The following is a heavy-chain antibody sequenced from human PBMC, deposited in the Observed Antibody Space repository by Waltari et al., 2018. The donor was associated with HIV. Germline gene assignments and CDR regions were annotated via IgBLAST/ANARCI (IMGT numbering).Heavy chain of an antibody. CDR1: GYNFTNYW. Sequence: EVQLVPSVAEAKKPGESLKLSCKGSGYNFTNYWIGGLRQRPGQGLEWMGIIYPGDSDTTYSPSFQGQVTISADKSISTAYLQWSSLKASDTAMYYCARQVRGAAAGRTLGYFYSYGLDVWGQGTTVTVSS. D-gene: IGHD6-13*01. CDR3: ARQVRGAAAGRTLGYFYSYGLDV. J-gene: IGHJ6*02. V-gene: IGHV5-51*01. CDR2: IYPGDSDT.